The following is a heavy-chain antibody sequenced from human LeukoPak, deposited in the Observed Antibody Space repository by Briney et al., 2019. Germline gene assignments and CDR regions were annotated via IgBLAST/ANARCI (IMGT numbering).Heavy chain of an antibody. J-gene: IGHJ3*02. CDR3: ARATTWGCSSSPDAFDI. Sequence: SETLSLTCAVYGGSFSGYYWSWIRQPPGKGLEWIGEINHSGSTNYNPSLKSRVTISVDTSKNQFSLKLSSVTAADTAVYYCARATTWGCSSSPDAFDIWGQGTMVTVSS. V-gene: IGHV4-34*01. CDR1: GGSFSGYY. D-gene: IGHD6-13*01. CDR2: INHSGST.